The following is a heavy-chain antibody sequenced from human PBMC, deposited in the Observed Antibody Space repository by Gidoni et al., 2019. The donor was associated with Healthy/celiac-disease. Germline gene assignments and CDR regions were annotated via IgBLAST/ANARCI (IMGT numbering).Heavy chain of an antibody. D-gene: IGHD3-3*01. V-gene: IGHV4-34*01. Sequence: QVQLQQWGAGLLKPSETLSLTCAVYGGSFSGYYWSWIRQPPGKGLEWIGEINHSGSTNYNPSLKSRVTISVDTSKNQFSLKLSSVTAADTAVYYCARDGSGRITIFGVVRYNWFDPWGQGTLVTVSS. CDR2: INHSGST. CDR3: ARDGSGRITIFGVVRYNWFDP. J-gene: IGHJ5*02. CDR1: GGSFSGYY.